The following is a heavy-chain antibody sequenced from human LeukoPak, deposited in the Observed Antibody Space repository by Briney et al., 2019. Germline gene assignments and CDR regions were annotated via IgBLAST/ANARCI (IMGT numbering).Heavy chain of an antibody. D-gene: IGHD2-15*01. V-gene: IGHV4-34*01. CDR3: ARWLGYCSGGSCPNFDY. J-gene: IGHJ4*02. CDR2: INHSGST. Sequence: SETLSLTCAVYGGFFSGYYWIWIRQPPGKGLEWIGEINHSGSTNYNPSLKSRVTISVDTSKNQFSLKLSSVTAADTAVYYCARWLGYCSGGSCPNFDYWGQGTLVTVYS. CDR1: GGFFSGYY.